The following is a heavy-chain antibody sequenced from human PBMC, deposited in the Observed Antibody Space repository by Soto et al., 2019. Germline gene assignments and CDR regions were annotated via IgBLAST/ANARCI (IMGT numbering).Heavy chain of an antibody. Sequence: GGSLRLSCAASGFTFSSYAMSWVRQAPGKGLEWVSAISGSGGSTYYADSVRGRFTISRDNSKNTLYLQMNSLRAEDTAVYYCAKVIYCTNGVCGYNRFDPWGQGTLVTVSS. V-gene: IGHV3-23*01. CDR3: AKVIYCTNGVCGYNRFDP. CDR1: GFTFSSYA. D-gene: IGHD2-8*01. CDR2: ISGSGGST. J-gene: IGHJ5*02.